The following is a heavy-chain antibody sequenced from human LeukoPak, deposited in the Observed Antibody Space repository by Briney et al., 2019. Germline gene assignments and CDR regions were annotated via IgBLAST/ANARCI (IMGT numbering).Heavy chain of an antibody. J-gene: IGHJ5*02. CDR1: GGSISSYY. Sequence: SETLSLTCTVSGGSISSYYWSWIRQPAGKGLEWIGSIYYSGSTYYNPSLKSRVTISVDTSKNQFSLKLSSVTAADTAVYYCASESAAGKIDPWGQGTLVTVSS. CDR2: IYYSGST. CDR3: ASESAAGKIDP. D-gene: IGHD6-13*01. V-gene: IGHV4-4*07.